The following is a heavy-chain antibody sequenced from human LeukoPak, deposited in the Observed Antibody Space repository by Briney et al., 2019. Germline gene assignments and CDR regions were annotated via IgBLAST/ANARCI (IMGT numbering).Heavy chain of an antibody. J-gene: IGHJ6*02. CDR2: INSDDSRT. V-gene: IGHV3-74*01. Sequence: PGGSLRLSCAASGFTFSAFWMHWVRQAPGKGLVWVSRINSDDSRTTYADSVKGRFTISRDNAKNSLYLQMNSLRAEDTALYHCARNNGMDVWGQGTTVIVSS. CDR3: ARNNGMDV. CDR1: GFTFSAFW.